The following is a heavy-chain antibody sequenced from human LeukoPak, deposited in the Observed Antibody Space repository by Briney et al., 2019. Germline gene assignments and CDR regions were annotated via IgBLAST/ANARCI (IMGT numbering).Heavy chain of an antibody. CDR1: GGSISSGSYY. J-gene: IGHJ3*02. CDR3: ARAAYSHDAFDI. CDR2: IYTSGST. D-gene: IGHD6-13*01. Sequence: KPSQTLSPTCTVSGGSISSGSYYWSWIRQPAGKGLEWIGRIYTSGSTNYNPSLKSRVTISVDTSKNQFSLKLSSVTAADTAVYYCARAAYSHDAFDIWGQGTMVTVSS. V-gene: IGHV4-61*02.